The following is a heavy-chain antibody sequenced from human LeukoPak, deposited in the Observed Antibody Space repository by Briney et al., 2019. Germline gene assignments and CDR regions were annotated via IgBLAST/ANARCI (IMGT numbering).Heavy chain of an antibody. J-gene: IGHJ4*02. D-gene: IGHD5-18*01. CDR1: GFSFSGSA. CDR3: TRQGGYSYGYPFDF. CDR2: IRSKDNNYAT. V-gene: IGHV3-73*01. Sequence: PRGSLRLSCAASGFSFSGSAIHWVRQASGKGLEWVGRIRSKDNNYATAYAASVKGRFTVSRDDSKNTAYLQMNSLKTEDTAVYYCTRQGGYSYGYPFDFWGQGTLVTVSS.